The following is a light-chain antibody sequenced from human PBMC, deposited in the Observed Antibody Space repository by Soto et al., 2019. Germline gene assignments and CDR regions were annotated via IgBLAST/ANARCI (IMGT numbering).Light chain of an antibody. J-gene: IGKJ2*01. V-gene: IGKV3-20*01. CDR2: GTS. CDR1: QSVSSKY. Sequence: EIVLTQSPGTLSLSPGERATLSCRASQSVSSKYLAWYQQKPGRAPRVLIYGTSIRASGVPERFSGGGSGTDFTLTITRLEPEDFAVYFCQQTYMVPYTFGQGTKVEI. CDR3: QQTYMVPYT.